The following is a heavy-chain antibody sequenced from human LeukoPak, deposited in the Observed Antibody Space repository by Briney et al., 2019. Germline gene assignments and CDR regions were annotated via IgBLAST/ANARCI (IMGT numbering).Heavy chain of an antibody. CDR2: IKQDGSEK. CDR3: TRGSDDYNRFGY. CDR1: GFTFSNFW. J-gene: IGHJ4*02. Sequence: GGSLRLSCAASGFTFSNFWMSWVRQGPGKGLEWVANIKQDGSEKYYVDSVKGRFTISRDNAKNSLYLQMNSLRAEDTAVYYCTRGSDDYNRFGYWGQGTLVTVSS. D-gene: IGHD5-24*01. V-gene: IGHV3-7*01.